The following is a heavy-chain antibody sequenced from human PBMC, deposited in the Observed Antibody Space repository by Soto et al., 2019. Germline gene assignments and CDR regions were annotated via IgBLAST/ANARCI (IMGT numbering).Heavy chain of an antibody. CDR3: AKERGPEVSATIVGDV. CDR2: IRHSAHI. J-gene: IGHJ3*01. D-gene: IGHD2-21*01. CDR1: GFTFSNSE. V-gene: IGHV3-48*03. Sequence: GGSLRLSCVGSGFTFSNSEINWVRQAPGKGLEWISYIRHSAHIYYADAVKGRFTIYRDNAKNSVYLQMSSLRVEDTAVYYCAKERGPEVSATIVGDVWGQGILVTVSS.